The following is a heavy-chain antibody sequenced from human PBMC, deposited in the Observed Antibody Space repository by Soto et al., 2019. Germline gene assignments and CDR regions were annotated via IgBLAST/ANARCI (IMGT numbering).Heavy chain of an antibody. CDR1: GGTFSSYA. CDR2: IIPIFGTA. D-gene: IGHD6-19*01. J-gene: IGHJ4*02. Sequence: QVQLVQSGAEVKKPGSSVKVSCKASGGTFSSYAISWVRQAPGQGLEWMGGIIPIFGTANYAQKFQGRVTITADESTSTAYMELSSLRSDDTAVYYCARVVAVAGRVVFDYWGQGTLVTVSS. CDR3: ARVVAVAGRVVFDY. V-gene: IGHV1-69*01.